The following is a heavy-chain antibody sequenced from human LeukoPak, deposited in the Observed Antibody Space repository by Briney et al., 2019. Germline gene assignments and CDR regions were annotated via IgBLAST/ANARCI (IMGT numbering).Heavy chain of an antibody. CDR1: GITFSSHG. Sequence: GGSLRLSCAASGITFSSHGMSWVRQAPGKGLEWVSGISGSGGSTNYADSVKGRFTISRDNSKNTLYLQMNSLRAEDTAVYYCAKCILTGYYKGYMDVWGKGTTVTVSS. J-gene: IGHJ6*03. CDR2: ISGSGGST. D-gene: IGHD3-9*01. CDR3: AKCILTGYYKGYMDV. V-gene: IGHV3-23*01.